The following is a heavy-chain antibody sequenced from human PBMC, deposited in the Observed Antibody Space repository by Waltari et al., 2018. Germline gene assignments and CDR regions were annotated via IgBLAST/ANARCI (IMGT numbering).Heavy chain of an antibody. V-gene: IGHV4-38-2*01. CDR1: GYSISRAYY. Sequence: QVQLQESGPGPVKPSETLSLTCAASGYSISRAYYWGCIGQPPGKGLEWIGSIYHSGSTYYNPSLKSRVTISVDTSKNQFSLKLSSVTAADTAVYYCARTPNYYDSSGQFDYWGQGTLVTVSS. CDR3: ARTPNYYDSSGQFDY. D-gene: IGHD3-22*01. J-gene: IGHJ4*02. CDR2: IYHSGST.